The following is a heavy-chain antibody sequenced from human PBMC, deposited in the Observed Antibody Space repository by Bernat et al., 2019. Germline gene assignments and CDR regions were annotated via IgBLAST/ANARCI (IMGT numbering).Heavy chain of an antibody. Sequence: QLQLQESGPGLVKPSETLSLTCTVSGGSISTSSYSWGWIRQPPGKGLEWIGTIYYTGGTFYNPSLKSRVTMSIDTSKNQFSLNLSSVTATDTALYYCARQVVNNYSHFDYWGQGALVTVSS. CDR3: ARQVVNNYSHFDY. V-gene: IGHV4-39*01. CDR1: GGSISTSSYS. J-gene: IGHJ4*02. CDR2: IYYTGGT. D-gene: IGHD1-1*01.